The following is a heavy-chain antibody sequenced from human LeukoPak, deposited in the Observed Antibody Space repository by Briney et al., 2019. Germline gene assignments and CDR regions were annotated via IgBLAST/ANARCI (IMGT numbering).Heavy chain of an antibody. J-gene: IGHJ3*02. Sequence: SGGSLRLSCAASGFTFSNYWMSWVRQAPGKGLEWVANIKKDESKRYYVGSVKGRFTISGDNAKNTLYVQMNSLRAEDTAVYYCARGRIYAFDIWGQGTMVTVSS. CDR1: GFTFSNYW. V-gene: IGHV3-7*01. CDR2: IKKDESKR. D-gene: IGHD2-15*01. CDR3: ARGRIYAFDI.